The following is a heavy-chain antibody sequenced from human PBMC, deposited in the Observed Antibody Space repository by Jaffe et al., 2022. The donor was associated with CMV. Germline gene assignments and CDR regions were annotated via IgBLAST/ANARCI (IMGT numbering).Heavy chain of an antibody. CDR1: GLTVSSNA. Sequence: EVQLLESGGGLVQPGGSLRLSCAASGLTVSSNAMSWVRQAPGKGLEWVSAISGSDGSTYYANSVRGRFTISRDNSKNTLYLQMNSLRAEDTAVYYCATAIYCSSTSCPGGSYYYYYGMDVWGQGTTVTVSS. CDR2: ISGSDGST. V-gene: IGHV3-23*01. CDR3: ATAIYCSSTSCPGGSYYYYYGMDV. D-gene: IGHD2-2*01. J-gene: IGHJ6*02.